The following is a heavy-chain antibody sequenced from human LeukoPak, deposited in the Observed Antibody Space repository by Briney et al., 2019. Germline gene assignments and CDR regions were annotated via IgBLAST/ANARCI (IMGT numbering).Heavy chain of an antibody. CDR1: GFTFSSYD. V-gene: IGHV3-23*01. Sequence: GGSLRLSRAASGFTFSSYDMSWVRQAPGKGLEWVSFIRSDGGSTLYADSVKGRFTISRDNSKNTLYAEMTSLRAEDTAVYYCATLASGYSSPFDYWGQGTLVTVSS. CDR2: IRSDGGST. CDR3: ATLASGYSSPFDY. D-gene: IGHD6-13*01. J-gene: IGHJ4*02.